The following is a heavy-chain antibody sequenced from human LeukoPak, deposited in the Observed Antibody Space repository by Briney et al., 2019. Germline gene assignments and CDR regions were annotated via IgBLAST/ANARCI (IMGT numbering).Heavy chain of an antibody. CDR2: IYYSGTT. CDR1: GGSMKSYY. J-gene: IGHJ3*02. Sequence: PSETLSLTCTVSGGSMKSYYWSWIRQPPGKGLEWIGNIYYSGTTNYNPFVRSRVTISVDTSKNQFSLKLSSVTDADTAAYYCARKYWDAFDIWGQGTKVTVSS. D-gene: IGHD2/OR15-2a*01. CDR3: ARKYWDAFDI. V-gene: IGHV4-59*08.